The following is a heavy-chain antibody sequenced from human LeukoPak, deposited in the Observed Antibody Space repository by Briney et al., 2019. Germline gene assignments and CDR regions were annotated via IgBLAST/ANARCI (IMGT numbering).Heavy chain of an antibody. CDR2: INHSGST. D-gene: IGHD2-2*01. Sequence: ETLSLTCAVYGGSFSGYYWSWIRQPPGKGLEWIGEINHSGSTNYNPSLKGRVTISVDTSKNQFSLKLSSVTAADTAVYYCARHIVVVPAAIYYFDYWGQGTLVTVSS. V-gene: IGHV4-34*01. J-gene: IGHJ4*02. CDR1: GGSFSGYY. CDR3: ARHIVVVPAAIYYFDY.